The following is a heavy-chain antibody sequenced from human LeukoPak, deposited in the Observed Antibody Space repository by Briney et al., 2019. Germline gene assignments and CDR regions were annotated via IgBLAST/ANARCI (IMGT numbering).Heavy chain of an antibody. J-gene: IGHJ4*02. D-gene: IGHD1-1*01. CDR3: AKEYKISYYFDY. Sequence: PGGSLRLSCAASGFTFSSYGMHWVRQAPGKGLEWVAVIWYDGSNKYYADSVKGRFTISRDNSKNTLYLQMNSLRAEDTAVYYCAKEYKISYYFDYWGQGTLVTASS. CDR2: IWYDGSNK. CDR1: GFTFSSYG. V-gene: IGHV3-33*06.